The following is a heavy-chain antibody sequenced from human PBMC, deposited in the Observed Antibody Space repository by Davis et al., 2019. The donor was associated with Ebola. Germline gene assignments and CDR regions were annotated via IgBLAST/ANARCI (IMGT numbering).Heavy chain of an antibody. J-gene: IGHJ3*02. D-gene: IGHD4-17*01. CDR2: IKTDGSEE. V-gene: IGHV3-7*01. CDR1: GFTFSSYW. Sequence: GESLKISCAASGFTFSSYWMSWVRQAPGKGLEWVANIKTDGSEEHYVDSVKGRFTMSRDNAKNSLYLQMNSLRAEDTAVYYCARASTVTTRLCFFDIWDQGTMVTVSS. CDR3: ARASTVTTRLCFFDI.